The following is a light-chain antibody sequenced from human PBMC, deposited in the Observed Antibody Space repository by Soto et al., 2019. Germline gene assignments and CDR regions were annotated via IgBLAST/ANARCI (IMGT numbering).Light chain of an antibody. J-gene: IGKJ1*01. V-gene: IGKV1-5*01. CDR3: HQYDTYS. Sequence: DLPMTQSPSTLPSFVGARVTITCRASQNIGDWLAWYRQKPGTAPKLLIYHASTLVSGVPSRCSGSGSGTEFTLTISSLQPDNFASYFCHQYDTYSFGQGTKVDIK. CDR2: HAS. CDR1: QNIGDW.